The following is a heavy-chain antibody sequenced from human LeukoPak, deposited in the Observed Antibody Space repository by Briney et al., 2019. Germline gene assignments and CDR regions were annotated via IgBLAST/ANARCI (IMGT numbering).Heavy chain of an antibody. CDR2: ISGSGGSS. CDR1: GFTFSTYA. CDR3: AKERGRYGCNFPDY. V-gene: IGHV3-23*01. J-gene: IGHJ4*02. Sequence: GGSLRLSCAASGFTFSTYAMSWVRQAPGKGLEWVSAISGSGGSSYYADSVKGRLTISRDNSKNTLYLQMNSLRAEDTAVYYCAKERGRYGCNFPDYWGQGTLVTVSS. D-gene: IGHD5-18*01.